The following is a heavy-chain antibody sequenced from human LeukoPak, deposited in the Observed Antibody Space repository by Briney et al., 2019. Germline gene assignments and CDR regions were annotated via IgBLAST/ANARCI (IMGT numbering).Heavy chain of an antibody. CDR3: ARGVHGDYSYYFDY. CDR2: MNPNSGNT. D-gene: IGHD4-17*01. Sequence: ASVKVSCKASGYTFTSYNINWVRQATGQGLEWMGWMNPNSGNTGYAQKFQGRVTMTRNTSISTAYMELSSLGSEDTAVYYCARGVHGDYSYYFDYWGQGTLVTVSS. CDR1: GYTFTSYN. V-gene: IGHV1-8*01. J-gene: IGHJ4*02.